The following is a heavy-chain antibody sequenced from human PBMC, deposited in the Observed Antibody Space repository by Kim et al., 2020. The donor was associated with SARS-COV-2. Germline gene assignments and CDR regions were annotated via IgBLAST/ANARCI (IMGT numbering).Heavy chain of an antibody. CDR2: ISGSGGTT. Sequence: GGSLRLSCAASGFTFRSHAMNWVRQAPGKGLEWVSGISGSGGTTNYADSVKGRFTLSRDNSKNTLYLQMNSLRAEDTVVYYCAKRFFSGGTCYSIDYWGPGALLTVSS. V-gene: IGHV3-23*01. CDR1: GFTFRSHA. D-gene: IGHD2-15*01. J-gene: IGHJ4*02. CDR3: AKRFFSGGTCYSIDY.